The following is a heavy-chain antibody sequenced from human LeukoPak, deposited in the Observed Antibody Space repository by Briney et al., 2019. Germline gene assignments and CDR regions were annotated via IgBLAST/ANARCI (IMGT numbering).Heavy chain of an antibody. CDR1: GGTISSYY. J-gene: IGHJ4*02. D-gene: IGHD6-19*01. CDR2: IHYSGST. CDR3: ARWYSSGWAFDY. Sequence: SETLSLTCTVSGGTISSYYWDWIRQPPGKGLEWIGYIHYSGSTKYNPSLKSRVTISVDTSKNQFSLKLSSVTAADTAVYYCARWYSSGWAFDYWGQGTLVTVSS. V-gene: IGHV4-59*08.